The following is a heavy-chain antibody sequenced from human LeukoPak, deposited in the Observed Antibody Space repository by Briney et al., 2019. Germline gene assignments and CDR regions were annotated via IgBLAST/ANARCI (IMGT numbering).Heavy chain of an antibody. Sequence: SETLSLTCTVSGGSISSYYWSWIRQPPGKGLEWIAYIYYSGSTNYNPSLKSRVTISVDTSKNQFSLKLNSVTAADTAVYYCARRRDGYNPTSYFDYWGQGTLVTVSS. CDR1: GGSISSYY. V-gene: IGHV4-59*12. CDR3: ARRRDGYNPTSYFDY. CDR2: IYYSGST. J-gene: IGHJ4*02. D-gene: IGHD5-12*01.